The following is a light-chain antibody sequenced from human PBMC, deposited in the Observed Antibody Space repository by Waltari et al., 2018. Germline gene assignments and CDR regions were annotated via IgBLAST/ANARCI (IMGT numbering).Light chain of an antibody. V-gene: IGLV2-23*02. CDR3: CSYAGSGTFS. CDR1: SSDIGSYNL. J-gene: IGLJ3*02. CDR2: EVS. Sequence: QSALTQPASLSGSPGQSITISCPGTSSDIGSYNLVSWYQQHPGKAPQRMIYEVSKRPSVVSNLFFGSKSGNTDSLTISGLQAEDEADYCCCSYAGSGTFSFGGGTKLTVL.